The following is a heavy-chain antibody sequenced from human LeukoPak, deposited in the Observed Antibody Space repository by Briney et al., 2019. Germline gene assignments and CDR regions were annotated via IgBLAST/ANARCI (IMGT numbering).Heavy chain of an antibody. Sequence: SSETLSLTCTVSGGSISSYYWSWIRQPPGKGLEWIGYIYYSGSTNYNPSLKSRVTISVDTSKNQFSLKPSSVTAADTAVYYCARDNWNYGSSMDVWGQGTTVTVSS. D-gene: IGHD1-7*01. CDR1: GGSISSYY. CDR3: ARDNWNYGSSMDV. CDR2: IYYSGST. J-gene: IGHJ6*02. V-gene: IGHV4-59*01.